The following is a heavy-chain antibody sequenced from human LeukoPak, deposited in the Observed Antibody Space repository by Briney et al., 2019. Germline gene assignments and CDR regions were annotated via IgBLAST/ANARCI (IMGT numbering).Heavy chain of an antibody. J-gene: IGHJ4*02. CDR3: ARGLMIEVAGRGGFHY. Sequence: PSETLSLTCVVSGGSISSYDWSWVRQPPGKGLEWIGYIYYSQSTNYNPYLKSRVTLTVDTSKTQFYLKLSSVTAADTAVYYCARGLMIEVAGRGGFHYWGQGTLVTLSS. CDR2: IYYSQST. D-gene: IGHD6-13*01. V-gene: IGHV4-59*01. CDR1: GGSISSYD.